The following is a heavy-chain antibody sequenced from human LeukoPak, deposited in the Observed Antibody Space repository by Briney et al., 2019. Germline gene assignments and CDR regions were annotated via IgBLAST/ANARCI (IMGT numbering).Heavy chain of an antibody. V-gene: IGHV3-30*02. CDR1: GFTFSSYG. D-gene: IGHD3-22*01. Sequence: PGGSPRLSCAASGFTFSSYGMHWVRQAPGKGLKWVAFIVYDGSDKYYADSVKGRFTISRDNSKNTLYLQMNSLRAEDTAVYYCAVPYYYDSSGYHDTFDIWGQGTMVTVSS. CDR2: IVYDGSDK. CDR3: AVPYYYDSSGYHDTFDI. J-gene: IGHJ3*02.